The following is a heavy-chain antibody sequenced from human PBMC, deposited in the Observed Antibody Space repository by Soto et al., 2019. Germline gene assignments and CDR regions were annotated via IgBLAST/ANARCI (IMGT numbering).Heavy chain of an antibody. D-gene: IGHD6-19*01. CDR1: GYTFTGYY. V-gene: IGHV1-2*04. CDR3: ARGQWLVKYYYYGMDV. Sequence: QVQLVQSGAEVKKPGASVKVSCKASGYTFTGYYMHWVRQAPGQGLEWMGWINPNSGGTNYAQKFQGWVTMTRDTSISTAYMELSRLRSDDTAVYYCARGQWLVKYYYYGMDVWGQGTTVTVSS. J-gene: IGHJ6*02. CDR2: INPNSGGT.